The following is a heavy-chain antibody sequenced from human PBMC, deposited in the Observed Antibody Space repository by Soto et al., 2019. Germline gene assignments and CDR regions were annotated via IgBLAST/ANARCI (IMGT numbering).Heavy chain of an antibody. Sequence: QLQMQESGPGLVKPSETLSLTCTVSGGSISNSNYYWGWIRQPPGKGLEWIGTIYYSGSTYYNPSLKSRVTRSVDTSRKELSLKLISVTAADTAVYYCARLLVVGSTPVDYWGQGTLVIVSS. CDR1: GGSISNSNYY. D-gene: IGHD1-26*01. V-gene: IGHV4-39*01. CDR2: IYYSGST. J-gene: IGHJ4*02. CDR3: ARLLVVGSTPVDY.